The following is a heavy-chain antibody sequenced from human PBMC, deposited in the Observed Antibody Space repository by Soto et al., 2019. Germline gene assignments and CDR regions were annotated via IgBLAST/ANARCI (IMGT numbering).Heavy chain of an antibody. Sequence: SETLSLTCSVSGGSFTGDYWSWIRQPAGKGLQWIGRVFGNGAGTPIYNSLLKSRARMSADPSKRQFSLTLTSVTSADTAVCYSARDLPPCGFRPSPPTGSFEYWGQGIMVTVSS. CDR1: GGSFTGDY. J-gene: IGHJ4*02. CDR3: ARDLPPCGFRPSPPTGSFEY. V-gene: IGHV4-4*07. CDR2: VFGNGAGTP. D-gene: IGHD2-21*01.